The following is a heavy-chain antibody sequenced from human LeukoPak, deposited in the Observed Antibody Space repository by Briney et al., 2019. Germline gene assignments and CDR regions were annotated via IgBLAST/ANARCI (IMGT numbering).Heavy chain of an antibody. V-gene: IGHV3-48*03. CDR3: ASDSSTRGGYYYYYGMDV. J-gene: IGHJ6*02. D-gene: IGHD2-2*01. Sequence: PGGSLRLSCAASGFTFSSYEMNWVRQAPGKGLEWVSYISSSGSTIYYADSVKGRFTISRDNAKNSLYLQMNSLRAEDTAVYYCASDSSTRGGYYYYYGMDVWGQGTTVTVSS. CDR1: GFTFSSYE. CDR2: ISSSGSTI.